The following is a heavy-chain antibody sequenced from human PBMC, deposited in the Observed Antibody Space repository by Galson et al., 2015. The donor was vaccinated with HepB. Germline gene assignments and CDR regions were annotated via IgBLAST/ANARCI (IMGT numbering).Heavy chain of an antibody. J-gene: IGHJ3*01. D-gene: IGHD6-19*01. CDR1: GFTFSRYS. CDR2: ISSSNNII. Sequence: SLRLSCAASGFTFSRYSMNWVRQAPGKGLEWISYISSSNNIIYYADSVKGRFTISRDNAKNSLYLEMNSLRDEDTAVYYCARDGTLDSSGWYFDTFDLWGQGTMVTVSS. V-gene: IGHV3-48*02. CDR3: ARDGTLDSSGWYFDTFDL.